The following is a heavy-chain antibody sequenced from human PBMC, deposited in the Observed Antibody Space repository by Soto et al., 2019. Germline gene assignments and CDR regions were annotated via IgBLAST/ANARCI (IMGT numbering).Heavy chain of an antibody. CDR3: AADATAWQQMVPSDY. CDR2: IAVGSGYT. V-gene: IGHV1-58*01. Sequence: ASVKVSCKASGFTFTSSAFQWVRQARGQRREWIGWIAVGSGYTNYAQRCQDRVTLTRDMSTATTYMELSRLTSEDTAIYYCAADATAWQQMVPSDYWGQGTLVTVSS. D-gene: IGHD2-8*01. CDR1: GFTFTSSA. J-gene: IGHJ4*02.